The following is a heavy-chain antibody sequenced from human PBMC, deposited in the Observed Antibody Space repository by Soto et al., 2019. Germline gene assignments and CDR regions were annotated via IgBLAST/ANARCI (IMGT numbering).Heavy chain of an antibody. CDR2: IIPIFGTA. J-gene: IGHJ4*02. Sequence: ASVKVSCKASGGTFSSYAISWVRQAPGQGLEWMGGIIPIFGTANYAQKFQGRVTITADESTSTAYMELSSLRSEDTAVYYCARDRPSNSPLTPWSIDYWGQGTLVTVSS. CDR3: ARDRPSNSPLTPWSIDY. CDR1: GGTFSSYA. V-gene: IGHV1-69*13. D-gene: IGHD4-4*01.